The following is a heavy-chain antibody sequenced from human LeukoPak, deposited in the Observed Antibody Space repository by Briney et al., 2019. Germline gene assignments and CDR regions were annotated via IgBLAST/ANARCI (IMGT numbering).Heavy chain of an antibody. Sequence: GASVKVSCKASGYSFTGNYIHWVRQAPGQGFEWMGWINPNSGGTNYAQKFQGRVTMTRDTSITTTYMELSRLISEDTAVYYCARGYQLPHYYYYYMDVWGKGTTVTVSS. CDR2: INPNSGGT. J-gene: IGHJ6*03. CDR3: ARGYQLPHYYYYYMDV. CDR1: GYSFTGNY. D-gene: IGHD2-2*01. V-gene: IGHV1-2*02.